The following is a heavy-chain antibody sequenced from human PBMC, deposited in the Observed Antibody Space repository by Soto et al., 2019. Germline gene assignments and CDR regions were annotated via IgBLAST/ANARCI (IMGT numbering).Heavy chain of an antibody. D-gene: IGHD3-16*01. V-gene: IGHV3-73*02. CDR2: IRSKGHNYAT. Sequence: EVQLVESGGGLVQPGGSLNLSCAASGFAFSGSAMYWVRQASGKGPEWVGRIRSKGHNYATEYAASVKGRFTISRDDSKNTAYLQMNSLQTEDTAVYYCTRDLFSYDYSGILWFDPWGQGTLVTVSS. CDR1: GFAFSGSA. J-gene: IGHJ5*02. CDR3: TRDLFSYDYSGILWFDP.